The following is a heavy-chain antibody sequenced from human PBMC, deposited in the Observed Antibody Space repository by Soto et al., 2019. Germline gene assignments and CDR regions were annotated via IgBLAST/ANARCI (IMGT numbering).Heavy chain of an antibody. D-gene: IGHD1-26*01. J-gene: IGHJ6*02. CDR3: AMELKLPYPPRPYGMDV. V-gene: IGHV3-48*02. CDR2: ISSGSNTI. CDR1: GFTFSTYG. Sequence: LRLSCAASGFTFSTYGMNWVRQAPGKGLQWVSYISSGSNTIYYADSVEGRFTISRDNAKNSLYLQLNRLRDEDTAVYYCAMELKLPYPPRPYGMDVWGQGTTVTVSS.